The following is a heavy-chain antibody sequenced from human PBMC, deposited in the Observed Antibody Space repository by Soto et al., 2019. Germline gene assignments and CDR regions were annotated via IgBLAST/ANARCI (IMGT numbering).Heavy chain of an antibody. V-gene: IGHV3-30-3*01. CDR2: ISYDGSNK. D-gene: IGHD3-16*01. CDR3: ARGGSLHYFDY. Sequence: ESGGGVVQPGRSLRLSCAASGFTFSSYAMHWVRQAPGKGLEWVAVISYDGSNKYYADSVKGRFTISRDNSKNTLYLQMNSLRAEDTAVYYCARGGSLHYFDYWGQGTLVTVSS. CDR1: GFTFSSYA. J-gene: IGHJ4*02.